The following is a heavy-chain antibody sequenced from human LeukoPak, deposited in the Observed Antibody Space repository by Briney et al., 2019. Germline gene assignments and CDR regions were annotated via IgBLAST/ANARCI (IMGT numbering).Heavy chain of an antibody. J-gene: IGHJ4*02. CDR3: ARDGWSTIFGVVITFDY. Sequence: GGSLRLSCAASGFTFSSYSMNWVRQAPGKGLEWVSYISSSSSTIYYADSVKGRFTISRDNAKNSLYLQMNSLRAEDTAVYYCARDGWSTIFGVVITFDYGGQGTLVTVSS. CDR1: GFTFSSYS. D-gene: IGHD3-3*01. V-gene: IGHV3-48*01. CDR2: ISSSSSTI.